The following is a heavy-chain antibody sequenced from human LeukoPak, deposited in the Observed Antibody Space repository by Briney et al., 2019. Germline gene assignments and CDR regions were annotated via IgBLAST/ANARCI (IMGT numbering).Heavy chain of an antibody. CDR1: GYTFTGYY. CDR2: IIPIFGTA. D-gene: IGHD3-10*01. J-gene: IGHJ6*03. Sequence: SVKVSCKASGYTFTGYYMHWVRQAPGQGLEWMGGIIPIFGTANYAQKFQGRVTITADKSTSTAYMELSSLRSEDTAVYYCASSGGEVDYYGSGSYSYYYYMDVWGKGTTVTVSS. CDR3: ASSGGEVDYYGSGSYSYYYYMDV. V-gene: IGHV1-69*06.